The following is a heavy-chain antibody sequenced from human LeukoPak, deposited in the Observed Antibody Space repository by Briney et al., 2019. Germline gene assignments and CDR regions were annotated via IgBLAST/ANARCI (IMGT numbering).Heavy chain of an antibody. J-gene: IGHJ4*02. CDR1: GFTFSSYG. CDR2: ISYDGSNT. D-gene: IGHD3-10*01. V-gene: IGHV3-30*18. CDR3: AKTFGRGPREDY. Sequence: PGGSLRLSCAASGFTFSSYGMHWVRQAPGKGLEWVAVISYDGSNTYYADSVKGRFTISRDNSKNMLYLQMNSLRAEDTAVYYCAKTFGRGPREDYWGQGTLVTVSS.